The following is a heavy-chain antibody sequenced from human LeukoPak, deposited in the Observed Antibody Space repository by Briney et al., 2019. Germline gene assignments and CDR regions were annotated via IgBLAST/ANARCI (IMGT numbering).Heavy chain of an antibody. CDR1: GFTFSSYG. D-gene: IGHD1-26*01. V-gene: IGHV3-30*02. CDR2: IRYDGSNK. J-gene: IGHJ4*02. CDR3: AKDRELPQDY. Sequence: GGSLRLSCAASGFTFSSYGMHWVRQAPGKGLEWVAFIRYDGSNKYYADSVKGRFTISRDNSKNTLYLQMNSLRAEDTAVYYCAKDRELPQDYWGQGTLVTVSA.